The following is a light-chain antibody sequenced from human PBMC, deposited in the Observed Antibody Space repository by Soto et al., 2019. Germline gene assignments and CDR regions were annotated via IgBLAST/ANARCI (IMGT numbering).Light chain of an antibody. J-gene: IGKJ1*01. CDR2: GAS. CDR1: QSVSSY. Sequence: EIVLTQAQGILPLSPGERTNLSCRASQSVSSYLAWYQQKPGQAPRLLIYGASSRATGIPDRFSGSGSGTDFSFTNSRLEPEDFALYYSHQYASPFGTFGQETKVDI. V-gene: IGKV3-20*01. CDR3: HQYASPFGT.